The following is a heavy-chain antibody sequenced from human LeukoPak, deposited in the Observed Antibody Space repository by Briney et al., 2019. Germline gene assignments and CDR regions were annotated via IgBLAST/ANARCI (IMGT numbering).Heavy chain of an antibody. D-gene: IGHD3-10*01. CDR1: GGSFSGYY. J-gene: IGHJ6*03. V-gene: IGHV4-34*01. CDR2: INHSGST. Sequence: SETLSLTCAVYGGSFSGYYWSWIRQPPGKGLEWIGEINHSGSTNYNPSLKSRVTISVDTSKNQFSLKLSSVTAADTAVYYCARMNGSGSSYNLYYYYYYMDVWGKGTTVTIS. CDR3: ARMNGSGSSYNLYYYYYYMDV.